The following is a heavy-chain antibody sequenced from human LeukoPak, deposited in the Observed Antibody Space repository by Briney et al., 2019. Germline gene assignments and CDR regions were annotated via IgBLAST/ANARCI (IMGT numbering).Heavy chain of an antibody. D-gene: IGHD6-13*01. CDR2: IYSGGST. V-gene: IGHV3-66*02. CDR1: GFTVSSNY. Sequence: GGSLRLSCAASGFTVSSNYMSWVRQAPGKGLEWVSVIYSGGSTYYADSVKGRFTISGDNSKNTLYLQVNSLRAEDTAVYYCATDSPGIAAAGRVYWGQGTLVTVSS. J-gene: IGHJ4*02. CDR3: ATDSPGIAAAGRVY.